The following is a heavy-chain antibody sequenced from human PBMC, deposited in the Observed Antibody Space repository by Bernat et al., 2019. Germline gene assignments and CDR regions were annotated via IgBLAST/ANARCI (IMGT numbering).Heavy chain of an antibody. CDR3: ARDYWFRELQPYFDY. CDR1: GFTFSSYA. Sequence: QVQLVESGGGVVQPGRSLRLSCAASGFTFSSYAMHWVRQAPGKGLEWVAVISYDGSNKYYADSVKGRFTISRDNSKNTLYLQMNSLRAVDTAVYYCARDYWFRELQPYFDYRGQGNLVTVSS. D-gene: IGHD3-10*01. CDR2: ISYDGSNK. V-gene: IGHV3-30*01. J-gene: IGHJ4*02.